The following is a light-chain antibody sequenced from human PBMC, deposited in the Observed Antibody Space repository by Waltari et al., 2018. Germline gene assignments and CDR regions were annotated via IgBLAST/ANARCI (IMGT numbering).Light chain of an antibody. CDR1: QSIASF. J-gene: IGKJ4*01. V-gene: IGKV1-39*01. CDR3: QQRYKPPPLT. Sequence: DIPMTQSPSSLSASVGDRVTIPCRASQSIASFLNWYQQNPGKAPKLLIYAASSLQSGVPSRCIASGSGTDFTLTISSLQPEDFATYYCQQRYKPPPLTFGGGTKVEMK. CDR2: AAS.